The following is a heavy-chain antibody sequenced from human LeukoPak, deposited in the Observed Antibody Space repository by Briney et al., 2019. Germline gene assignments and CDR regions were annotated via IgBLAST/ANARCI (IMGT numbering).Heavy chain of an antibody. Sequence: GGSLRLSCEASGFTFDDYGMTWVRQVPGKGLEWISSINWNGGTTSYADSVKGRFTISRDNDKNSLYLQKNSLRAEDTALYYCARGGYRQLAYFDYWGQGALVTVSS. J-gene: IGHJ4*02. D-gene: IGHD3-16*02. V-gene: IGHV3-20*04. CDR1: GFTFDDYG. CDR3: ARGGYRQLAYFDY. CDR2: INWNGGTT.